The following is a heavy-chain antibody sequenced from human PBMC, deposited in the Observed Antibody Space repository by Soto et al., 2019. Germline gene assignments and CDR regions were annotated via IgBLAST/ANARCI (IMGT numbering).Heavy chain of an antibody. J-gene: IGHJ5*02. D-gene: IGHD3-16*01. CDR3: AKTGGRGNNWFDP. V-gene: IGHV3-30*18. CDR2: ISYDGSNK. CDR1: GFTFSNYG. Sequence: QVQLVESGGGVVQPGRSLRLSCAASGFTFSNYGMHWVSQAPGKGLEWVAVISYDGSNKYYADSVKGRFTISRDNSKNTLYLQMNSLRAEDTAVYYCAKTGGRGNNWFDPWGQGTLVTVSS.